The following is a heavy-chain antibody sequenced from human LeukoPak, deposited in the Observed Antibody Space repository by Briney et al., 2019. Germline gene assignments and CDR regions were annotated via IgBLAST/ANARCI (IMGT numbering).Heavy chain of an antibody. CDR1: GYTFTNFD. CDR3: ARDSSSSGDFDY. V-gene: IGHV1-18*01. J-gene: IGHJ4*02. Sequence: ASVKVSCKASGYTFTNFDINWVRQAPGQGLEWMGWISAYNGNTNYAQKLQGRVTMTTDTSTSTAYMELRSLRSDDTAVYYCARDSSSSGDFDYWGQGTLVTVSS. CDR2: ISAYNGNT. D-gene: IGHD6-6*01.